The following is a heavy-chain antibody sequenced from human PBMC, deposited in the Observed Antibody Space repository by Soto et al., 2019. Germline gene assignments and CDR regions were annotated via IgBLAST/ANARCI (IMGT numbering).Heavy chain of an antibody. V-gene: IGHV3-7*05. CDR2: INQHGTEK. CDR3: TTDILDC. J-gene: IGHJ4*02. CDR1: GFNFSNYW. Sequence: EVQLVESGGDLVPPGGSLRLSCVASGFNFSNYWMTWARQAPGKGLEWVANINQHGTEKFYVDSVEGWFSISRDNAYHSVYLQMNSLRAEVTAIYYCTTDILDCWGQGTSVTVSS.